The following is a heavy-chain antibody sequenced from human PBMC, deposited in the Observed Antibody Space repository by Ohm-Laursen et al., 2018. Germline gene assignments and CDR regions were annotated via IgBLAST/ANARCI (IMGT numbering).Heavy chain of an antibody. D-gene: IGHD6-13*01. CDR1: GFPFSAYS. CDR3: ARAGTYSSRSAPANFDY. Sequence: GSLRLSCTASGFPFSAYSMNWVRQAPGKGLEWVANIKQDGSEKYYVDSVKGRFTISRDNAKNSLYLQMNSLRAEDTAVYYCARAGTYSSRSAPANFDYWGQGTLVTVSS. CDR2: IKQDGSEK. V-gene: IGHV3-7*04. J-gene: IGHJ4*02.